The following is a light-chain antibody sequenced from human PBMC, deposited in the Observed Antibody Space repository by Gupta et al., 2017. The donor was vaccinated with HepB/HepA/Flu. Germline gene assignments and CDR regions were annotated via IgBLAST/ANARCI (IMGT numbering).Light chain of an antibody. CDR3: AAWDDGVSGDI. J-gene: IGLJ2*01. V-gene: IGLV1-44*01. CDR2: TTD. CDR1: SPIIGTNT. Sequence: LTHPPSASGAPGHIVPFTCSRTSPIIGTNTVTWYQHVPGAPPKLLIYTTDKRPSGVPDRFSGSKSGTTASLTLRGLLSEDEAAYFCAAWDDGVSGDIFGRGTKVAVL.